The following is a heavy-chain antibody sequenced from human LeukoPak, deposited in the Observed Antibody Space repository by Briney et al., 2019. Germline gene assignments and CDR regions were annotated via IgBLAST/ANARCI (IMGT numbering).Heavy chain of an antibody. CDR3: ARASTTVPNLLDY. J-gene: IGHJ4*02. D-gene: IGHD4-17*01. V-gene: IGHV3-23*01. CDR2: IGGSGDGT. Sequence: GGSLRLACAASGFTFDSYAMSWVRQGPGKGPQWVSLIGGSGDGTFYSDSVKGRFTISRDNSKNTLYLQMSRLRAEDTAVYYCARASTTVPNLLDYWGRGTLVTVSS. CDR1: GFTFDSYA.